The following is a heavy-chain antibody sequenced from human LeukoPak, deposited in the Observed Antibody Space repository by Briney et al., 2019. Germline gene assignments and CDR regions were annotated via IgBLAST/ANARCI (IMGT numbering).Heavy chain of an antibody. V-gene: IGHV3-64D*06. Sequence: GGSLRLSCSASGFTFSSFALHWVRQAPGKGLESVSGISTNGGYTYHADSVKGRFTISRDNSKNTLFLQMSSLRAEDTAVYFYIKGGSRTRDFDAFDIWGQGTMVTVSS. J-gene: IGHJ3*02. CDR2: ISTNGGYT. D-gene: IGHD1-14*01. CDR3: IKGGSRTRDFDAFDI. CDR1: GFTFSSFA.